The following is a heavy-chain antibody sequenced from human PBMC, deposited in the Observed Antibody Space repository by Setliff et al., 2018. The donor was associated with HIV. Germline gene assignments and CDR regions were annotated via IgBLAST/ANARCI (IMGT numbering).Heavy chain of an antibody. CDR3: ARGWSSGWYNWFDP. CDR1: GGSISSYY. D-gene: IGHD6-19*01. CDR2: ISYSGST. J-gene: IGHJ5*02. V-gene: IGHV4-59*01. Sequence: SETLSLTCTVSGGSISSYYWSWIRQPPGKGLEWIGYISYSGSTNYNPSLKSRVTISVDTSKNQFSLKLSSVTAADTALYYCARGWSSGWYNWFDPWGQGTLVTVSS.